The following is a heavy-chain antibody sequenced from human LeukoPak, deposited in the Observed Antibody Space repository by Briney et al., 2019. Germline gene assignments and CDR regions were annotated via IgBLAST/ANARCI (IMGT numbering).Heavy chain of an antibody. CDR3: ARVGYYYDSSGYPANLDY. J-gene: IGHJ4*02. Sequence: SETLSPTCTVSGGSISSSSYYWGWIRQPPGKGLEWIGSIYYSGSTYYNPSLKSRVTISVDTSKNQFSLKLSTVTAADTAVYYCARVGYYYDSSGYPANLDYWGQRTLVTVSS. D-gene: IGHD3-22*01. V-gene: IGHV4-39*07. CDR2: IYYSGST. CDR1: GGSISSSSYY.